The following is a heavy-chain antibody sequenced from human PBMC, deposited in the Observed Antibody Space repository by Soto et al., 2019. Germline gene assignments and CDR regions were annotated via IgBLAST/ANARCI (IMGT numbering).Heavy chain of an antibody. V-gene: IGHV4-59*02. Sequence: SETLSLTCNVSVAYVTTYYWSWVRQSPGKGLEWIEYISNSGNTNYNPSLKSRVTISLDTSRNHFSLKMRSVTAADPAVYYCARRGSTWYSWFDPWGQGTLVTVSS. J-gene: IGHJ5*02. D-gene: IGHD6-13*01. CDR1: VAYVTTYY. CDR3: ARRGSTWYSWFDP. CDR2: ISNSGNT.